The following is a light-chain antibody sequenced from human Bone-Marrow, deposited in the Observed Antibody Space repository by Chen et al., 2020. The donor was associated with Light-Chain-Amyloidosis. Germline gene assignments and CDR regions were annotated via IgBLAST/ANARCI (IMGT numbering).Light chain of an antibody. Sequence: SYVLTQPSSASVAPGQTATIACGGNNIGSTSVHWYQQTPGQAPLLVVYDDSDRPSGIPERLSGSNSGNTATLTSGRVEAGDEADYYCQVWDRSSDRPVFGGGTKLTVL. CDR1: NIGSTS. CDR2: DDS. CDR3: QVWDRSSDRPV. J-gene: IGLJ3*02. V-gene: IGLV3-21*02.